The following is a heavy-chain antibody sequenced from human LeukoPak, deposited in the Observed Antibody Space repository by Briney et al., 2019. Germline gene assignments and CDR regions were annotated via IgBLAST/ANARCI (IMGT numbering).Heavy chain of an antibody. CDR3: ARGAYYYDSSGYPDAFDI. D-gene: IGHD3-22*01. Sequence: ASVKVSRKASGYTFTGYYMHWVRQAPGQGLEWMGWINPNSGGTNYAQKFQGRVTMTRDTSISTAYMELSRLRSDDTAVYYCARGAYYYDSSGYPDAFDIWGQGTMVTVSS. V-gene: IGHV1-2*02. J-gene: IGHJ3*02. CDR1: GYTFTGYY. CDR2: INPNSGGT.